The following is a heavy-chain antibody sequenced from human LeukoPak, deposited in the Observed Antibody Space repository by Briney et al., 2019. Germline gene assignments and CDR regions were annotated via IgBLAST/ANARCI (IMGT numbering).Heavy chain of an antibody. CDR2: IKSKIDGGTI. D-gene: IGHD2-15*01. V-gene: IGHV3-15*01. CDR3: TTDGYCSGRNCYSFDY. Sequence: GGSLRLSCAASGLTFSKAWMGWVRQAPGKRLEWVGRIKSKIDGGTIEYAAPVKGRFTISRDDSKNTQYLQMNSLKTEDTAVYYCTTDGYCSGRNCYSFDYWGQGILVTVSA. J-gene: IGHJ4*02. CDR1: GLTFSKAW.